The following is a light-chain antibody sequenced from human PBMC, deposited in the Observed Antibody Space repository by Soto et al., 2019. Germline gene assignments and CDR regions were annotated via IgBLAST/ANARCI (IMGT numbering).Light chain of an antibody. CDR3: QHLNSYPH. CDR1: QRVDRW. CDR2: DAS. Sequence: IPMTQSHATLSASVGDRVTITCRASQRVDRWLAWYQQKPGQAPKLLISDASTLESVVPSRFSGSGSGTDFTLTISSLQPEDFATYFCQHLNSYPHFGGGTKVDIK. V-gene: IGKV1-5*01. J-gene: IGKJ4*01.